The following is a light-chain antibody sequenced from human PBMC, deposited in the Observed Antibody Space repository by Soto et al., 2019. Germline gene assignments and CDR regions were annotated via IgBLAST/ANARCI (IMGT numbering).Light chain of an antibody. CDR3: QQSYSTQLT. Sequence: ESVLTQSPGTLSLSPGERATLSCRASQSVSSNYLAWYQQKPGQAPRLLIYGASTRATGIPDRFSGSGSGTDFTLTISSLQPEDFATYYCQQSYSTQLTFGGGTKVDI. CDR2: GAS. J-gene: IGKJ4*01. V-gene: IGKV3-20*01. CDR1: QSVSSNY.